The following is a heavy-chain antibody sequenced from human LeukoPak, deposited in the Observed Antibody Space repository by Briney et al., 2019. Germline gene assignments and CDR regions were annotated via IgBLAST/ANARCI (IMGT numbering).Heavy chain of an antibody. Sequence: GGSLRLSCSASGFTFSSYVMSWVRQAPGKGLVWVSRINTDGRTITYADSVKGRFTISRDNAKNTLYLQMNSLRAEDTAVYYCVRSAFLTTEFYFDYWGHGTLVTVSS. D-gene: IGHD4-11*01. CDR3: VRSAFLTTEFYFDY. V-gene: IGHV3-74*01. CDR2: INTDGRTI. J-gene: IGHJ4*01. CDR1: GFTFSSYV.